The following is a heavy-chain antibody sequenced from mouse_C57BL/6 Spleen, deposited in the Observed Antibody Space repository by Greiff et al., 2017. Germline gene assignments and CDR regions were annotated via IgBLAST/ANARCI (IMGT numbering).Heavy chain of an antibody. Sequence: EVMLVESEGGLVQPGSSMKLSCTASGFTFSDYYMAWVRQVPEKGLEWVANINYDGSSTYYLDSLKSRFIISRDNAKNILYLQMSSLKSEDTATYYCARDGSNYGYFDYWGQGTTLTVSS. V-gene: IGHV5-16*01. CDR1: GFTFSDYY. CDR3: ARDGSNYGYFDY. J-gene: IGHJ2*01. D-gene: IGHD2-5*01. CDR2: INYDGSST.